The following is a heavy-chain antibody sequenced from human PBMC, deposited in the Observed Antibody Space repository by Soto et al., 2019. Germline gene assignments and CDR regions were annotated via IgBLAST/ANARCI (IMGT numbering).Heavy chain of an antibody. CDR1: GFTFSSYS. CDR3: ARDPRYFDRFWVTVSFDY. V-gene: IGHV3-21*01. J-gene: IGHJ4*02. D-gene: IGHD3-9*01. Sequence: PGGSLRLSCAASGFTFSSYSMNWVRQAPGKGLEWVSSISSSSSYIYYADSVKGRFTISRDNAKNSLYLQMNSLRAEDTAVYYCARDPRYFDRFWVTVSFDYWGQGTRVTVSS. CDR2: ISSSSSYI.